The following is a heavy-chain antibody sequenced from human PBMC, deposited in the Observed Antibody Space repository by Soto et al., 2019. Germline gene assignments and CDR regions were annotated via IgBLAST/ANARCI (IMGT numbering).Heavy chain of an antibody. J-gene: IGHJ4*02. D-gene: IGHD2-15*01. CDR1: GGSISSGGYY. V-gene: IGHV4-31*03. CDR2: IYYSGST. CDR3: ARDTCSGGSCYSDY. Sequence: TSETLSLTCTVSGGSISSGGYYWSWIRQHPGKGLEWIGYIYYSGSTYYNPSLKSRVTISVDTSKNQFSLKLSSVTAADTAVYYCARDTCSGGSCYSDYWGQGTLVTVSS.